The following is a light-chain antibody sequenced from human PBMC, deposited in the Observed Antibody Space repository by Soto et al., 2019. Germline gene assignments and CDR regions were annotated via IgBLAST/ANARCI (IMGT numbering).Light chain of an antibody. J-gene: IGKJ2*01. CDR3: QHYNNWPPIT. Sequence: EIVMTQSPATLSVSPGERATLSCRASQSVSSNLAWYQQKPGQAPSLLIYGASTRATGIPARFSGSGSGTEFTLTISSRQSEDFAVYYCQHYNNWPPITFGQGTKVDIK. V-gene: IGKV3-15*01. CDR2: GAS. CDR1: QSVSSN.